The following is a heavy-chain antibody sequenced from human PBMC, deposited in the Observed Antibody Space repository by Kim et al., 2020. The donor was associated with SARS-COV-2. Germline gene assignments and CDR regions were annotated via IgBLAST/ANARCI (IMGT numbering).Heavy chain of an antibody. J-gene: IGHJ3*02. CDR3: VRDPKRGYSYGWGAFYI. Sequence: GGSLRLSCAGSGFTFSNYAMHWVRQAPGKGLEWVAIITDDGSNTNYADSVKGRFTISRDNSKNTLYLQMNSLRAEDTAVFYCVRDPKRGYSYGWGAFYIWGQGRMVTVPS. V-gene: IGHV3-30*04. CDR1: GFTFSNYA. CDR2: ITDDGSNT. D-gene: IGHD5-18*01.